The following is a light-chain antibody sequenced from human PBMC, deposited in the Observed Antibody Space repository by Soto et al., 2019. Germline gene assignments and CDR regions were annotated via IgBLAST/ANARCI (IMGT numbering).Light chain of an antibody. CDR1: SSDVGGYNY. CDR3: CSYAGSYKGYV. V-gene: IGLV2-11*01. J-gene: IGLJ1*01. CDR2: DVS. Sequence: QSALTQPRSVSGSPGQSVTISCTGTSSDVGGYNYVSWYQQHPGKPPKFMIYDVSKRPSGVPDRFSGSKSGNTASLTISGLQAEDEADYYCCSYAGSYKGYVFGTGTKLTVL.